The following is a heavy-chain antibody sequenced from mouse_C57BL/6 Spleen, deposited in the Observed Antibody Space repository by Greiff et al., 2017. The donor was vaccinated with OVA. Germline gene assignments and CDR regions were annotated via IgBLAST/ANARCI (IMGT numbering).Heavy chain of an antibody. J-gene: IGHJ3*01. Sequence: EVKLVESGGGLVKPGGSLKLSCAASGFTFSDYGMHWVRQAPEKGLEWVAYISSGSSTIYYADTVKGRFTISRDNAKNTLFLQMTSLRSEDTAMYYGARNYYGSSQGSFAYWGQGTLVTVSA. CDR3: ARNYYGSSQGSFAY. V-gene: IGHV5-17*01. CDR1: GFTFSDYG. D-gene: IGHD1-1*01. CDR2: ISSGSSTI.